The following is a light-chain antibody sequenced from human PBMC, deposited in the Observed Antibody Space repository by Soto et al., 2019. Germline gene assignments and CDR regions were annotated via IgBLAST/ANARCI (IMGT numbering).Light chain of an antibody. CDR1: QSVSSSY. V-gene: IGKV3-20*01. CDR2: GAS. Sequence: EIVLTQSPGTLSLSPEERATPPSRASQSVSSSYLAWYQQKPGQAPRLLIYGASSRATGIPDRFSGSGSGTDFTLTISRLEPEDFAVYYCQQYGSSKTFGQGTKVDNK. CDR3: QQYGSSKT. J-gene: IGKJ1*01.